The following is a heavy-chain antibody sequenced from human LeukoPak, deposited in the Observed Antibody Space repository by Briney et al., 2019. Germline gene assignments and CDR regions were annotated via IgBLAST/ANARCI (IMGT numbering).Heavy chain of an antibody. CDR3: ARGYYYDSSAPGY. Sequence: SETLSLTCTVSGGSISSGDYYWSWIRQPPGTGLEWIGYIYYSGSTYYNPSLKSRVTISVDTSKNQFSLKLSSVTAADTAVYYCARGYYYDSSAPGYWGQGTLVTVSS. CDR2: IYYSGST. CDR1: GGSISSGDYY. V-gene: IGHV4-30-4*01. D-gene: IGHD3-22*01. J-gene: IGHJ4*02.